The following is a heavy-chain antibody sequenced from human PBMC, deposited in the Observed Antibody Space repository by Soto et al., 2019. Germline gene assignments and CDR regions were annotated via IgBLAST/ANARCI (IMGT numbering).Heavy chain of an antibody. CDR3: ARDLRWVRGAAYYYGMDV. CDR2: MNPDSGNT. CDR1: GYTFTSYD. J-gene: IGHJ6*02. D-gene: IGHD3-10*01. Sequence: ASVKVSCKASGYTFTSYDINWVRQATGQGPEWMGWMNPDSGNTGYVQKFQGRVTMTRNTAISTAYMELSSLRSEDTAVYYCARDLRWVRGAAYYYGMDVWGQGTTVTVSS. V-gene: IGHV1-8*01.